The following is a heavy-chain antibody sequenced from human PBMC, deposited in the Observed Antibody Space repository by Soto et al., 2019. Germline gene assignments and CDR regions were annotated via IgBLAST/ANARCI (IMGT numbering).Heavy chain of an antibody. CDR1: GFTFSSYG. V-gene: IGHV3-33*01. D-gene: IGHD3-10*01. CDR3: ARDRYYGSGSSPMGSYYYYYYRDV. CDR2: IWYDGSNT. Sequence: VQLVESGGGVVPPGRSLRLSCAASGFTFSSYGMHWVRQAPGKGLECVAGIWYDGSNTYYADSVKGRFTISRDNSKNTLSLKMNSLRADDTAVYYCARDRYYGSGSSPMGSYYYYYYRDVWGKGTTVTVSS. J-gene: IGHJ6*03.